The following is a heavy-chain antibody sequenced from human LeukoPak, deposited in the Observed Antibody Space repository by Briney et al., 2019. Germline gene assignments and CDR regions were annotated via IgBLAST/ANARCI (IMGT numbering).Heavy chain of an antibody. CDR3: ARVLEVPTIFGVATFDY. J-gene: IGHJ4*02. CDR1: GFTFSSRG. CDR2: ISYDGSNK. D-gene: IGHD3-3*01. Sequence: GGSLRLSCATSGFTFSSRGMHWVRQAPGKGLEWVAVISYDGSNKYYADSVKGRFTISRDNSKNTLYLQMNSLRAEDTAVYYCARVLEVPTIFGVATFDYWGQGTLVTVSS. V-gene: IGHV3-30*12.